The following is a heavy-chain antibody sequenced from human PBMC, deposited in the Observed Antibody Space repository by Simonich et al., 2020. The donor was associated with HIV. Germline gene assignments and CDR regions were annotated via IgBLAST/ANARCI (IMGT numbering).Heavy chain of an antibody. CDR3: ARGQPYFDY. CDR2: VRTFGGDS. D-gene: IGHD5-18*01. CDR1: GYTFTNYA. Sequence: QIQLVQSGAEVKKPVASVKVSCKASGYTFTNYAISWGRQAPGQGLEWKGWVRTFGGDSKYSQNLQGRVTMTTDTSTTTVYMELRSLRSDDTAIYYCARGQPYFDYWGQGTLVTVSS. V-gene: IGHV1-18*01. J-gene: IGHJ4*02.